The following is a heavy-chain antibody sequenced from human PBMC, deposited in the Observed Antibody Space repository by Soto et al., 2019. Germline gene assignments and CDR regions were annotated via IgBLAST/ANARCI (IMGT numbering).Heavy chain of an antibody. Sequence: QAQLMQSGAEVKEPGSSVKVSCKASGGTFSGYAISWVRQAPGQGLEWLGGIIPIFGITNYAQKFQNRLTIAADESSAIVYMDLRSLTSEHSAIYYCARDPRSITGTTSSEDFQHWGQGTLVSVS. D-gene: IGHD1-1*01. V-gene: IGHV1-69*01. CDR2: IIPIFGIT. J-gene: IGHJ1*01. CDR3: ARDPRSITGTTSSEDFQH. CDR1: GGTFSGYA.